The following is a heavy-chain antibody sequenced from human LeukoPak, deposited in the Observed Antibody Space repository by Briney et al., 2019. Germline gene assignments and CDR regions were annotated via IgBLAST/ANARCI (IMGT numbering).Heavy chain of an antibody. CDR2: ISGSGGST. J-gene: IGHJ4*02. CDR3: AKCTRVDWLPIDY. V-gene: IGHV3-23*01. CDR1: GFTFSSYA. Sequence: GGSLRLSCAASGFTFSSYAMSWVRQAPGKGLEWVSGISGSGGSTYYADSVKGRFTISRDSSKNTLYLQMNSLSAEDTAVYYCAKCTRVDWLPIDYWGQGTLVTVSS. D-gene: IGHD3-9*01.